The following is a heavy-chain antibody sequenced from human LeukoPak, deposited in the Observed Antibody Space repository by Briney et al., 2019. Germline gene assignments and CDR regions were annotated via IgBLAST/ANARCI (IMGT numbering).Heavy chain of an antibody. CDR1: GFTFSSYG. Sequence: PGRSLRLSCAASGFTFSSYGMHWVRQAPGKGLEWVAVMWYDGSNKYYADSVKGRFTISRDNSKNTLYLQMNSLRAEDTAVYYCARHYCSGGSCYFDYWGQGTLVTVSS. D-gene: IGHD2-15*01. J-gene: IGHJ4*02. CDR3: ARHYCSGGSCYFDY. CDR2: MWYDGSNK. V-gene: IGHV3-33*01.